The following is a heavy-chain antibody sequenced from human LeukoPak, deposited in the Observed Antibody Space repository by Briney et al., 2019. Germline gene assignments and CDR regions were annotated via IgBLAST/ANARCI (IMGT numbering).Heavy chain of an antibody. CDR2: ISYDGSNK. CDR1: GFTLSSYG. V-gene: IGHV3-30*18. CDR3: AKDGHWTFDY. D-gene: IGHD1-1*01. J-gene: IGHJ4*02. Sequence: GGSLRLSCAAPGFTLSSYGLHWVRQAPGKGLEWVAVISYDGSNKYYADSVKGRFTISRDNSKNTLFLQMNSLRPEDTAVYYCAKDGHWTFDYWGQGTLVTVSS.